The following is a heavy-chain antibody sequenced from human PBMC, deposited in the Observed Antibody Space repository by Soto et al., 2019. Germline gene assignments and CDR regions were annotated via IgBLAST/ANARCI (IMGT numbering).Heavy chain of an antibody. CDR2: INHSGST. CDR1: GGSFSGYY. D-gene: IGHD4-17*01. J-gene: IGHJ4*02. V-gene: IGHV4-34*01. CDR3: ARGLFASSARHRPTPVAPPLDS. Sequence: PSETLSLTCAVFGGSFSGYYWTWIRQPPGKGLEWIGEINHSGSTNYNPSLKSRVTISVDTSKNQFSLKLSSVTAADTAVFYCARGLFASSARHRPTPVAPPLDSWGQGTPVTVSS.